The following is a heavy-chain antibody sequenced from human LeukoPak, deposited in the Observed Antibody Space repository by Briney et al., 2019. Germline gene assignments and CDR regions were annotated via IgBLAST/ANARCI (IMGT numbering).Heavy chain of an antibody. CDR3: ARDSLIVVVPAAIDY. CDR1: GFTFSDSF. J-gene: IGHJ4*02. V-gene: IGHV3-11*04. D-gene: IGHD2-2*01. CDR2: ISSSGRII. Sequence: GGSLRLSCAASGFTFSDSFMSWIRQAPGKGLEWVSYISSSGRIIYYADSVKGRFTISRDNAKNSLYLQMNSLRAEDTAVYYCARDSLIVVVPAAIDYWGQGTLVTVSS.